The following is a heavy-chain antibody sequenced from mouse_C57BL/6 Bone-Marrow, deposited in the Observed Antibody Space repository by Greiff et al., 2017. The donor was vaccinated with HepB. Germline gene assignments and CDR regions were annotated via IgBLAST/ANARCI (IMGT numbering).Heavy chain of an antibody. D-gene: IGHD2-3*01. J-gene: IGHJ2*01. CDR2: ISYDGSN. CDR1: GYSITSGYY. V-gene: IGHV3-6*01. Sequence: EVQLVESGPGLVKPSQSLSLTCSVTGYSITSGYYWNWIRQFPGNKLEWMGYISYDGSNNYNPSLKNRISITRDTSKNQFFLKLNSVTTEDTATYYCARGGLGYYDYFDYWGQGTTLTVSS. CDR3: ARGGLGYYDYFDY.